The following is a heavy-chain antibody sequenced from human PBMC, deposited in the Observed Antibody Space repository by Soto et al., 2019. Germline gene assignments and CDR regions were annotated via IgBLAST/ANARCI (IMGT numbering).Heavy chain of an antibody. CDR3: ARVERAITIFGVVIPPFDY. Sequence: GGSLRLSCAASGFTFSSYGMHWVRQAPGKGLEWVAVIWYDGSNKYYADSVKGRFTISRDNSKNSLYLQMNSLRAEDTAVYYCARVERAITIFGVVIPPFDYWGQGTLVTVSS. V-gene: IGHV3-33*01. CDR1: GFTFSSYG. J-gene: IGHJ4*02. CDR2: IWYDGSNK. D-gene: IGHD3-3*01.